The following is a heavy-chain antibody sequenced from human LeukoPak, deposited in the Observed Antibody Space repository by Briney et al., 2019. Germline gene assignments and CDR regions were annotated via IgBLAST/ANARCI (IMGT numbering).Heavy chain of an antibody. D-gene: IGHD3-3*01. V-gene: IGHV4-34*01. J-gene: IGHJ4*02. CDR3: ARGFSH. CDR2: IDHSGST. CDR1: GGSFIDYY. Sequence: ETLSLTCAVYGGSFIDYYWSWLRQPPGKGLEWIGEIDHSGSTTYNPSLKSRVTISVDTSKNQFSLMLNSVTAADTAVYYCARGFSHWGQGTLVTVSS.